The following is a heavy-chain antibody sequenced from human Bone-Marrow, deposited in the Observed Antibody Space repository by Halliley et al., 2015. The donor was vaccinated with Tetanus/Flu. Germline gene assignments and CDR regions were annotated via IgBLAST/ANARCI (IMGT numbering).Heavy chain of an antibody. D-gene: IGHD3-10*01. V-gene: IGHV3-23*01. J-gene: IGHJ4*02. CDR1: GFTFSSHA. Sequence: SLRLSCTTSGFTFSSHAMSWVRQAPGKGLEWVSGITGSGETSYNADSVRGRFTISRDNSRNTVSLQMNSLGAEDTAVYYCAKGCYASGSYFFDSWGQGTLVTVSS. CDR3: AKGCYASGSYFFDS. CDR2: ITGSGETS.